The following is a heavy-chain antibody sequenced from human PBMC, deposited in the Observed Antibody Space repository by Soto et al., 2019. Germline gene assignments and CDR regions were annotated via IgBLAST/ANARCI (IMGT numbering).Heavy chain of an antibody. Sequence: KPSATLSLTCTVSGGSISSYYWSWIRQPPGKGLEWIGYIYYSGSTNYNPSLKSRVTMSVDTSKNHFSLKLRYVTAADTAVYYCARGAQFFDLSSGYLGGDYYYHGLDVWAQGTTVPAP. CDR1: GGSISSYY. CDR2: IYYSGST. CDR3: ARGAQFFDLSSGYLGGDYYYHGLDV. J-gene: IGHJ6*02. D-gene: IGHD3-3*01. V-gene: IGHV4-59*01.